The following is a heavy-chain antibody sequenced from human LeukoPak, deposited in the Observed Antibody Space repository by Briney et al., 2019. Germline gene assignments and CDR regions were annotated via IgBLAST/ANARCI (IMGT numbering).Heavy chain of an antibody. CDR3: ARESAVTGTTVGFDY. Sequence: SETLSLTCTVSGCSISSGDYYWSWIRQPPGKGLEWIGYIYYSGSTYYNPSLKSRVTISVDTSKNQFSLKLSSVTAADTAVYYCARESAVTGTTVGFDYWGQGTLVTVSS. CDR1: GCSISSGDYY. D-gene: IGHD1-20*01. J-gene: IGHJ4*02. CDR2: IYYSGST. V-gene: IGHV4-30-4*01.